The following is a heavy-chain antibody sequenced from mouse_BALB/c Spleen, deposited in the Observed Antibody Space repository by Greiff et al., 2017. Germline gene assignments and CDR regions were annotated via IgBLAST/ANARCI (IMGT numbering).Heavy chain of an antibody. Sequence: QVQLQQPGAELVKPGAPVKLSCKASGYTFTSYWMNWVKQRPGRGLEWIGRIDPSDSETHYNQKFKDKATLTVDKSSSTAYIQLSSLTSEDSAVYYCAMGSSGYSYYYAMDYWGQGTSVTVSS. J-gene: IGHJ4*01. CDR3: AMGSSGYSYYYAMDY. CDR2: IDPSDSET. CDR1: GYTFTSYW. V-gene: IGHV1-69*02. D-gene: IGHD3-1*01.